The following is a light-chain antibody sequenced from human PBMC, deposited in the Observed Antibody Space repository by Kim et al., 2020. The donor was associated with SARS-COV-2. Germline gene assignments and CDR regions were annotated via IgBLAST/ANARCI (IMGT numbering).Light chain of an antibody. V-gene: IGKV1-39*01. CDR1: QSISRY. CDR2: AAS. Sequence: ASVGGRVSSALRASQSISRYLSWYQQKPGKAPPLLIHAASRLQRGVPSRFSGSGSGTDFTLTISSLQPEDFATYYCQQSYSTPRTFGQGTKVDIK. CDR3: QQSYSTPRT. J-gene: IGKJ1*01.